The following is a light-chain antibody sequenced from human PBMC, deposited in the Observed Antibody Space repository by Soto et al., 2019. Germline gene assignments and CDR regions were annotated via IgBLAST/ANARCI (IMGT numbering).Light chain of an antibody. V-gene: IGKV3-15*01. CDR1: HSISSY. CDR2: DAS. J-gene: IGKJ1*01. CDR3: QQYNNWPWT. Sequence: EIVLTESPATLSLSPGERATLSCRASHSISSYLAWYQQKPVQPPRLVIYDASTRATSFPARFSGSGSGTDFTLTISSLQSEDFAVYYCQQYNNWPWTFGQGTKVDIK.